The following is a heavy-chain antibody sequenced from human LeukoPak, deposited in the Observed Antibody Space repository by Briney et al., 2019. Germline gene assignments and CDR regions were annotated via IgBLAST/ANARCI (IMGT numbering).Heavy chain of an antibody. V-gene: IGHV3-64*04. CDR3: VRTLSNFDS. J-gene: IGHJ4*02. D-gene: IGHD2/OR15-2a*01. CDR1: GFPFSSYA. CDR2: ISDSGGST. Sequence: GGSLRLSCSASGFPFSSYAMHWVRQAPGKGLEYVSAISDSGGSTYYADSVKGRFTISRDNSNNTLYLQMNSLRAEDTAIYYCVRTLSNFDSWGQGTLVTVSS.